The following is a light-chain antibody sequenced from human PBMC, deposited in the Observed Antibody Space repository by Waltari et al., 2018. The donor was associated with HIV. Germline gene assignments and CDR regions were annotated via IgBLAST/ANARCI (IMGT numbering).Light chain of an antibody. J-gene: IGKJ1*01. CDR3: QQRSNSPRT. V-gene: IGKV3-11*01. CDR1: QSVSSY. Sequence: EIVLTQSPATLSLSPGERATLSCSASQSVSSYLAWYQQNPGQAPRLLIYDASNRATGIPARFSGSGSGTDFTLTISSLEPEDFAVYYCQQRSNSPRTFGQGTKVEFK. CDR2: DAS.